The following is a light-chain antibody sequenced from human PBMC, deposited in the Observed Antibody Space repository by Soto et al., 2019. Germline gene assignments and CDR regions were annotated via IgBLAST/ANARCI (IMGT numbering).Light chain of an antibody. V-gene: IGKV3-20*01. J-gene: IGKJ5*01. CDR3: EQYGGSPLVT. CDR2: GTS. Sequence: EIVLTQSPGTLSLSPGERATLSCRASQSVSSSYLAWYQQKPGQAPRLLIYGTSSRATGIPDRFSGSGSGPDLTLTISRLEHEDLAVYFCEQYGGSPLVTFGQAKRLEIK. CDR1: QSVSSSY.